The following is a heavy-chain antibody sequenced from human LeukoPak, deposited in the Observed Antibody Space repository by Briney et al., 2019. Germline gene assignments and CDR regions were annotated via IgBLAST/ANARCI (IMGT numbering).Heavy chain of an antibody. V-gene: IGHV1-69*06. D-gene: IGHD5-18*01. J-gene: IGHJ5*02. CDR3: AARQPTAIGWFDP. CDR1: GYTFTGYY. CDR2: IIPIFGTA. Sequence: SVKVSCKASGYTFTGYYMHWVRQAPGQGLEWMGGIIPIFGTANYAQKFQGRVTITADKSTSTAYMELSSLRSEDTAVYYCAARQPTAIGWFDPWGQGTLVTVSS.